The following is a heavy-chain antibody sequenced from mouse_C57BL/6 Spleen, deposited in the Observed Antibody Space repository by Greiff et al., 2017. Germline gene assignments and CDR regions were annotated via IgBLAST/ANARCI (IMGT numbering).Heavy chain of an antibody. V-gene: IGHV1-80*01. CDR3: ARDYDYDGAWFAY. CDR2: IYPGDGDT. Sequence: VQLQESGAELVKPGASVKISCKASGYAFSSYWMNWVKQRPGKGLEWIGQIYPGDGDTNYNGKFKGKDTLTADKSSSTAYMQLSSLTSEDSAVYFCARDYDYDGAWFAYGGQGTLVTVSA. CDR1: GYAFSSYW. D-gene: IGHD2-4*01. J-gene: IGHJ3*01.